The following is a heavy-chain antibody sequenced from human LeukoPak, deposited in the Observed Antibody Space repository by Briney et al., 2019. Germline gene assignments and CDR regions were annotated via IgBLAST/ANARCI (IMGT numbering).Heavy chain of an antibody. V-gene: IGHV1-2*02. Sequence: ASVKVSCKTSGYTFNDYFVHWVRQAPGQGLEWMGWINPNSGGTNYAQKFQGRVTMTRDTSISTAYMELSRLRSDDTAVYYCARDGYGDYVGGFDYWGQGTLVTVSS. D-gene: IGHD4-17*01. J-gene: IGHJ4*02. CDR1: GYTFNDYF. CDR2: INPNSGGT. CDR3: ARDGYGDYVGGFDY.